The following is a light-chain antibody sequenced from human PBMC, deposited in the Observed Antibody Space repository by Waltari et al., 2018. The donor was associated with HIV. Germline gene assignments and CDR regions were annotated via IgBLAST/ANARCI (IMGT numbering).Light chain of an antibody. CDR1: SRDVGGYNY. Sequence: QSALTQPRSVSGSPGQSVTISCTGTSRDVGGYNYVSWYQLRPGTAPKLIIYGINKRPSGVPDRFSGSGSGSTASLTISGLQADDEADYYCCSYAGSFTLIFGGGTRLTVL. CDR3: CSYAGSFTLI. V-gene: IGLV2-11*01. J-gene: IGLJ2*01. CDR2: GIN.